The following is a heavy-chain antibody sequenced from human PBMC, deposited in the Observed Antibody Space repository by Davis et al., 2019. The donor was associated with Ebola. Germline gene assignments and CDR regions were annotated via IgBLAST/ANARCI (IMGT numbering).Heavy chain of an antibody. CDR2: ISAYNGNT. CDR3: ARTTYYYDSSGYYYEYFDY. D-gene: IGHD3-22*01. J-gene: IGHJ4*02. Sequence: ASVKVSCKASGYTFTSYGISWVRQAPGQGLEWMGWISAYNGNTNYAQKLQGRVTMTTDTSTSTAYMELRSLRSDDTAVYYCARTTYYYDSSGYYYEYFDYWGQGTLVTVSS. V-gene: IGHV1-18*04. CDR1: GYTFTSYG.